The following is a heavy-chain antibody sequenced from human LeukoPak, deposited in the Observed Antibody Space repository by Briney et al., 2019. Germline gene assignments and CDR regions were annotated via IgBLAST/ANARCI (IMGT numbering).Heavy chain of an antibody. CDR1: GGSSSGYC. Sequence: PSETLSLTCAVYGGSSSGYCWSWIRQPPGKGLEWIGEINHSGSTEYNPSLKSRVTISVDTFKNQFSLNLSSVTAADTAVYYCARGGRDDYNYSHYYYYYMDVWGKGTTVTVSS. D-gene: IGHD5-24*01. V-gene: IGHV4-34*01. CDR3: ARGGRDDYNYSHYYYYYMDV. J-gene: IGHJ6*03. CDR2: INHSGST.